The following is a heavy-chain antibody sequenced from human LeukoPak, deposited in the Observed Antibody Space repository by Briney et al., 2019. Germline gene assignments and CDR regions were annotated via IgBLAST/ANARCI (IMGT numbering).Heavy chain of an antibody. CDR3: ARHRRSSGWYGVQNYFDY. CDR1: GGSISNYY. D-gene: IGHD6-19*01. J-gene: IGHJ4*02. CDR2: IYNSGST. Sequence: SETLSLTCTVSGGSISNYYWGWIRQPPGKGLEWIAYIYNSGSTDYNPSLRSRVTISADTSKNQFSLKLSSVTAADTAVYYCARHRRSSGWYGVQNYFDYWGQGTLVTVSS. V-gene: IGHV4-59*08.